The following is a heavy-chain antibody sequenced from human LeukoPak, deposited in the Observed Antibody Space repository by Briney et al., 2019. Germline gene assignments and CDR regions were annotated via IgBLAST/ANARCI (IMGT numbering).Heavy chain of an antibody. V-gene: IGHV3-23*01. D-gene: IGHD6-19*01. CDR3: AKCKTSGWSSDVMDV. Sequence: GGSLRLSCAASGFTFSTYTMTWVRQAPGKGLEWVSAIIASGGSTYYAGSVKGRFTISRDNSKNTLYVLMNSLRAEGTAVYYCAKCKTSGWSSDVMDVWGQGTTVTVSS. J-gene: IGHJ6*02. CDR2: IIASGGST. CDR1: GFTFSTYT.